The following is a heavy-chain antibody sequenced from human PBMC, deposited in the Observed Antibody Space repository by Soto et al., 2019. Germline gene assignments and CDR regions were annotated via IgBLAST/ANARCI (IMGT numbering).Heavy chain of an antibody. D-gene: IGHD6-6*01. CDR3: ARVSGGPYSSSSPY. CDR2: ISAYNGNT. V-gene: IGHV1-18*04. J-gene: IGHJ4*02. CDR1: GYTFTSYG. Sequence: ASVKVSCKASGYTFTSYGISWVRQAPGQGLEWMGWISAYNGNTNYAQKLQGRVTMTTDTSTSTAYMELRSLRSDDTAVYYCARVSGGPYSSSSPYWGQGTLVTPSS.